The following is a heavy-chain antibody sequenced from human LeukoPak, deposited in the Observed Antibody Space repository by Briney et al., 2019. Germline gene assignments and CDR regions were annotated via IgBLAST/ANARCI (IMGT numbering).Heavy chain of an antibody. CDR1: GGSISSYY. J-gene: IGHJ6*02. D-gene: IGHD6-19*01. CDR2: IYYSGST. V-gene: IGHV4-59*08. Sequence: PSETLSLTCAVSGGSISSYYWSWIRQPPGKGLEWIGYIYYSGSTNYNPSLKSRVTISVDTSKNQFSLKLSSVTAADTAVYYCASSAVAPRESYYYGMDVWGQGTTVTVSS. CDR3: ASSAVAPRESYYYGMDV.